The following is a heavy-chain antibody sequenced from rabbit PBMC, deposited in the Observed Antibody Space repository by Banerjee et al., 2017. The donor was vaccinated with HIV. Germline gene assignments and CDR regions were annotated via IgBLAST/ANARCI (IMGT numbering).Heavy chain of an antibody. CDR1: GFSFSSSYW. V-gene: IGHV1S45*01. D-gene: IGHD2-1*01. Sequence: QEQLVESGGDLVKPEGSLTLTCTASGFSFSSSYWICWVRQAPGKGLECIACIYAGSSGNTYYANWAKGRFTISKTSSTTVTLQMTSLTAADTATYFCARDSYDDYGDYHFNLWGPGTLVTVS. J-gene: IGHJ4*01. CDR2: IYAGSSGNT. CDR3: ARDSYDDYGDYHFNL.